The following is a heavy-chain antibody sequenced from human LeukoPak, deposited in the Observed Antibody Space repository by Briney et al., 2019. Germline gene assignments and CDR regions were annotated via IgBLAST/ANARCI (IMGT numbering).Heavy chain of an antibody. CDR2: MSNSGST. J-gene: IGHJ4*02. Sequence: SETLSLTCTVSGGSISSYYWNWIRQPPGKGLEWIGYMSNSGSTNYNPSLKSRVSISVDTSKNQFSLKLSSVTAADTAVYYCAREKDFDILTGYQYYFDYWGQGSLVTVSS. CDR3: AREKDFDILTGYQYYFDY. V-gene: IGHV4-59*01. D-gene: IGHD3-9*01. CDR1: GGSISSYY.